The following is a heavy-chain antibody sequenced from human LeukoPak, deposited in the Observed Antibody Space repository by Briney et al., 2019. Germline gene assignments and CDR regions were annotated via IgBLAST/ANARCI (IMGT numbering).Heavy chain of an antibody. V-gene: IGHV3-23*01. Sequence: GGSLRLSCAASGFTFSTYAMSWVRQAPGKGLEWVSGINADDFRTYYADSVKGRFTISRDNSKNTLSLQLNSLRAEDTAVYYCARASWRYCSSTSCYGNWFDPWGQGTLVAVSS. CDR3: ARASWRYCSSTSCYGNWFDP. D-gene: IGHD2-2*01. CDR1: GFTFSTYA. J-gene: IGHJ5*02. CDR2: INADDFRT.